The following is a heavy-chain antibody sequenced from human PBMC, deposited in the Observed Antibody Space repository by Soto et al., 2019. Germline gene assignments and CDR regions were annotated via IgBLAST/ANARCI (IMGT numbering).Heavy chain of an antibody. V-gene: IGHV4-59*01. CDR1: GDSFSAYY. Sequence: SETLSLTCTVSGDSFSAYYWSWIQQPPGKGLEWIGYIYHSGTFTYNPSLKSRLTISIDTSKNQFSLKLRSLTAADTAVYYCAREHMRWFDPWGQGTLVTVSS. CDR3: AREHMRWFDP. CDR2: IYHSGTF. J-gene: IGHJ5*02. D-gene: IGHD2-21*01.